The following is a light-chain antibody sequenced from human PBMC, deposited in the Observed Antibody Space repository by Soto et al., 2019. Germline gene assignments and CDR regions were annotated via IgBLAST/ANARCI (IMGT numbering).Light chain of an antibody. Sequence: DIVMTQSPDSLAVSQGERATINCKSSQSVLSISNNKNYLAWYQLKSGQPPKLLISWASTRESGGPHRFSGSGAGPDFTLTISSLQAEDAAFYYWQQYYSSPVFGQGNKLESK. CDR1: QSVLSISNNKNY. V-gene: IGKV4-1*01. J-gene: IGKJ2*01. CDR3: QQYYSSPV. CDR2: WAS.